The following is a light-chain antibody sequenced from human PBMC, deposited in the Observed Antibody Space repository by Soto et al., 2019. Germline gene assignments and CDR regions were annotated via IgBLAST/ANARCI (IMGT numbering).Light chain of an antibody. Sequence: ETVLTQFPATLSLSPGERATISCWASQSVSSTFLGWYQQKPGQAPRLLIYGESNRASGIPDRFSGSGSGTDFTLTIRRLEPEDFAVYYCQQYGSSPLPFGGGTKIEIK. J-gene: IGKJ4*01. CDR2: GES. CDR1: QSVSSTF. CDR3: QQYGSSPLP. V-gene: IGKV3-20*01.